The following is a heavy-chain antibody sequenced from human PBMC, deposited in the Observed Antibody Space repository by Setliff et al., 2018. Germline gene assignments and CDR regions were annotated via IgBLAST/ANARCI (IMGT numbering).Heavy chain of an antibody. CDR2: SSGYGSRT. Sequence: PGGSLRLSCAASGFTFSSYAMTWVRQAPGKGLEWVSGSSGYGSRTYYADSVKGRFTISRDNSKNSLYLQLNSLGAEDTAVYYCARSPANGGHDAFDIWGQGTMVTVSS. V-gene: IGHV3-23*01. CDR3: ARSPANGGHDAFDI. J-gene: IGHJ3*02. CDR1: GFTFSSYA. D-gene: IGHD6-25*01.